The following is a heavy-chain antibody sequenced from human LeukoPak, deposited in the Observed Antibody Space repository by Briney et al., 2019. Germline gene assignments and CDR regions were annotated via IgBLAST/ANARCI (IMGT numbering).Heavy chain of an antibody. V-gene: IGHV3-21*01. Sequence: PGRSLRLSCAASGFTFNRYSMTWVRRAPGKGLYWVSCISSSGTYIYYADSVKGRFTISRDNAKNSLVLQVNSLRAEDTAAYYCARDPGIPAAGTFDYWGQGTLVTVSS. D-gene: IGHD6-13*01. J-gene: IGHJ4*02. CDR2: ISSSGTYI. CDR1: GFTFNRYS. CDR3: ARDPGIPAAGTFDY.